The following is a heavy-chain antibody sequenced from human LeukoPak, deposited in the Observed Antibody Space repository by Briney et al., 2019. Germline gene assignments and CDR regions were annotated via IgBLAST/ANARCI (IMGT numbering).Heavy chain of an antibody. V-gene: IGHV3-7*03. CDR1: GFTFSSYW. Sequence: PGGSLRLSCAASGFTFSSYWMSWVRQAPGKGLEWVANIKQDGSEKYYVDSVKGRFTISRDNAKNSLYLQMNSLRAEDTAVYYCVKNFWSDKYYFYYMDVWGKGTTVTVSS. J-gene: IGHJ6*03. CDR3: VKNFWSDKYYFYYMDV. D-gene: IGHD3-3*01. CDR2: IKQDGSEK.